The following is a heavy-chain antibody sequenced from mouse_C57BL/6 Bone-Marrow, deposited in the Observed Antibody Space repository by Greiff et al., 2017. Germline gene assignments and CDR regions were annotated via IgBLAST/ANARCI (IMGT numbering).Heavy chain of an antibody. CDR1: GYTFTSYW. Sequence: QVQLQQPGAELVKPGASVKVSCKASGYTFTSYWMHWVKQRPGQGLEWIGRIHPSDSDTNYNQKFKGKATLTVDKSSSTAYMQLSSLTSEDTAVYNCAIGGLTVVRHGDYFDYWGQGTTLTVSS. J-gene: IGHJ2*01. D-gene: IGHD1-1*01. V-gene: IGHV1-74*01. CDR2: IHPSDSDT. CDR3: AIGGLTVVRHGDYFDY.